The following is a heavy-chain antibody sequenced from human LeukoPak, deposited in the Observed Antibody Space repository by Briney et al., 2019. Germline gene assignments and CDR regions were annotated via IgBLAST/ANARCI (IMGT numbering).Heavy chain of an antibody. CDR3: ARHRGKTTATLGY. J-gene: IGHJ4*02. D-gene: IGHD4-17*01. CDR1: GGSFSGYY. Sequence: PSETLSLTCAVYGGSFSGYYWSWIRQPPGKGLEWIGEINHSGSTNYNPSLKSRVAISVDTSKNQFSLKLSSVTAADTAVYYCARHRGKTTATLGYWGQGTLVTVSS. V-gene: IGHV4-34*01. CDR2: INHSGST.